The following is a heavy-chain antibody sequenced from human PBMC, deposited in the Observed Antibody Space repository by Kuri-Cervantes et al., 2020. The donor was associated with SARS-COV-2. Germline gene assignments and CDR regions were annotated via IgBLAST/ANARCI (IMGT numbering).Heavy chain of an antibody. CDR2: INHSGST. V-gene: IGHV4-34*01. CDR3: ARADGFWSGHDAFDI. J-gene: IGHJ3*02. D-gene: IGHD3-3*01. CDR1: GGSFSGYY. Sequence: SETLSLTCAVYGGSFSGYYWSWIRQPPGKGLEWIGEINHSGSTNYNPSLKSRVTISVDTSKNQFSLKLSSVTAADTAVYYCARADGFWSGHDAFDIWGQGTMVTVSS.